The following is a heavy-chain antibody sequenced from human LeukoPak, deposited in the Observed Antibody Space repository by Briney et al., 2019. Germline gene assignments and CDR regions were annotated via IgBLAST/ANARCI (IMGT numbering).Heavy chain of an antibody. D-gene: IGHD4-17*01. CDR1: GFSFSTYW. CDR2: IKQDGSEK. V-gene: IGHV3-7*03. Sequence: GGSLRLSCAASGFSFSTYWMSWVRQALGRGLEWVASIKQDGSEKYYVESVKGRFTISRDNAKNSVYLQMNSLRAEDTAVYYCGKDPNGDYVGAFDMWGQGTMVTVSP. CDR3: GKDPNGDYVGAFDM. J-gene: IGHJ3*02.